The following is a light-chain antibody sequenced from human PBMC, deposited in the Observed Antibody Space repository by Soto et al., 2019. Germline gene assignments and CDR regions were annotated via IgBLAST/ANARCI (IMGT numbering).Light chain of an antibody. Sequence: EIVLTQSPXTLXLSPGXXAXXXXRXXQSXXSSYLAWYQQKPGQAPRLLIYGASSRATGIPDRFSGSGSGTDFTLTISRLEPEDFAVYYCQQYGSSPRITFGQGTRLEIK. CDR1: QSXXSSY. CDR3: QQYGSSPRIT. J-gene: IGKJ5*01. CDR2: GAS. V-gene: IGKV3-20*01.